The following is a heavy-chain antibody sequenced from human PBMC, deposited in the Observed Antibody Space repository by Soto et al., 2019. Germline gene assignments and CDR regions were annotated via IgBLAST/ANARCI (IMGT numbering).Heavy chain of an antibody. CDR2: IYYSGST. J-gene: IGHJ4*02. CDR3: ARDRSPYSYGYTFDY. V-gene: IGHV4-59*01. D-gene: IGHD5-18*01. CDR1: GGSISSYY. Sequence: SETLSLTCTVSGGSISSYYWSWIRQPPGKGLEWIGYIYYSGSTNYNPSLKSRVTISVDTSKNQFSLKLSSVTAADTAVYYCARDRSPYSYGYTFDYWGQGTLVTVSP.